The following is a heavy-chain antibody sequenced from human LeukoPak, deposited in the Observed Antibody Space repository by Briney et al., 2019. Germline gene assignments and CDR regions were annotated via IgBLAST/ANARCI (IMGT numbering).Heavy chain of an antibody. J-gene: IGHJ4*02. Sequence: PGGSLRLSCAASGFTFSSYWMNWVRQAPGKGLEWVSSISSSSSYIYYADSVKGRFTISRDNAKNSLYLQMNSLRAEDTAVYYCARVRGYDSSGAYYFDYWGQGTLVTVSS. V-gene: IGHV3-21*01. CDR2: ISSSSSYI. CDR1: GFTFSSYW. D-gene: IGHD3-22*01. CDR3: ARVRGYDSSGAYYFDY.